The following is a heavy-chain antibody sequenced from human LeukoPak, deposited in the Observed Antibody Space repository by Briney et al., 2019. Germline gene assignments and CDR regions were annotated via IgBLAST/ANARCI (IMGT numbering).Heavy chain of an antibody. V-gene: IGHV3-23*01. CDR2: ITGSGTST. Sequence: GGSLRLSCVASGFTFSNYAMSWVRQAPGKGLEWVSAITGSGTSTYYADPLKGRFTISRDNSKNTVFLQMNSLRHEDTAIYYCVIWGDYDVLTGYYVPDYWGQGTLVTVFS. CDR1: GFTFSNYA. J-gene: IGHJ4*02. CDR3: VIWGDYDVLTGYYVPDY. D-gene: IGHD3-9*01.